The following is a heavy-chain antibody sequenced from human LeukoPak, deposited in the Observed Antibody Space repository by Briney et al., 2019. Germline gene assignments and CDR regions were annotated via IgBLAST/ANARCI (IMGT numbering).Heavy chain of an antibody. D-gene: IGHD2-15*01. CDR3: AMGLGYCSGGSCYYNWFDP. CDR1: GGTFSSYA. V-gene: IGHV1-69*13. CDR2: IIPIFGIA. J-gene: IGHJ5*02. Sequence: SVKVSCKASGGTFSSYAISWVRQAPGQGLEWMGGIIPIFGIANYAQKFQGRVTITADESTSTAYMELSSLRSEDTAVYYCAMGLGYCSGGSCYYNWFDPWGQGTLVTVSS.